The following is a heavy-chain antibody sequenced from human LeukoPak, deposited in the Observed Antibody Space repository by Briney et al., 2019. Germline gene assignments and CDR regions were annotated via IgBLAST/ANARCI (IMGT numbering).Heavy chain of an antibody. J-gene: IGHJ4*02. CDR3: ARDDILTGFDY. CDR2: IYTSGST. CDR1: GGSISSGSYY. D-gene: IGHD3-9*01. V-gene: IGHV4-61*02. Sequence: TLSLTCTVSGGSISSGSYYWSWIRQPAGKGLEWIGRIYTSGSTNYNPSLKSRVTISVDTSKNQFSLKLSSVTAADTAVYYCARDDILTGFDYWGQGTLVTVSS.